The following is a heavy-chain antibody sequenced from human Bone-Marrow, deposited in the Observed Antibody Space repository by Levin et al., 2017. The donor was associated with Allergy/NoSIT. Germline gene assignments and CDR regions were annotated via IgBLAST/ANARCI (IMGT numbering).Heavy chain of an antibody. V-gene: IGHV3-33*01. CDR3: ARERGDFWSGYYTSYGMDV. CDR1: GFTFSSYG. CDR2: IWYDGSNK. D-gene: IGHD3-3*01. Sequence: GGSLRLSCAASGFTFSSYGMHWVRQAPGKGLEWVAVIWYDGSNKYYADSVKGRFTISRDNSKNTLYLQMNSLRAEDTAVYYCARERGDFWSGYYTSYGMDVWGQGTTVTVSS. J-gene: IGHJ6*02.